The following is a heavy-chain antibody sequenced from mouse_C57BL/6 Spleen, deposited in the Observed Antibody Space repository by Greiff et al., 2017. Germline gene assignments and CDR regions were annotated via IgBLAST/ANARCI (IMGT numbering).Heavy chain of an antibody. CDR2: IYPGDGDT. J-gene: IGHJ4*01. D-gene: IGHD2-5*01. CDR1: GYAFSSSW. V-gene: IGHV1-82*01. Sequence: VQLQQSGPELVKPGASVKISCKASGYAFSSSWMNWVKQRPGKGLEWIGRIYPGDGDTNYNGKFKGKATLTADKSSSTAYMQLSSLTSEDSAVYFCARCYSNPYYAMDYWGQGTSVTVSS. CDR3: ARCYSNPYYAMDY.